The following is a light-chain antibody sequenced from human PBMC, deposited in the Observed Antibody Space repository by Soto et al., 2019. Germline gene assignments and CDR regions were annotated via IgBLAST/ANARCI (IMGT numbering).Light chain of an antibody. Sequence: ELVLTQSPGTLSLSPGERATLSCRASQSVSSSYLAWYQQKPGQAPRLLIYGASNRATGIPDRFSGSGSGTDFTLTISRLEPEDFAVYFCQQYGRSPPFTFGQGPRWRSN. CDR3: QQYGRSPPFT. CDR2: GAS. V-gene: IGKV3-20*01. CDR1: QSVSSSY. J-gene: IGKJ2*01.